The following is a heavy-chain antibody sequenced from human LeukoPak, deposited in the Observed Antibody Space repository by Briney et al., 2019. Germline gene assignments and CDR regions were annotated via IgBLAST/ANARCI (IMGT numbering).Heavy chain of an antibody. CDR3: ARVVILGGYNWFDP. D-gene: IGHD3-22*01. J-gene: IGHJ5*02. Sequence: PSETLSLTCTVSGDSIDSYYWSWIRQPPGKGLEWIGYIYYSGSTNYNPSLKSRVTISVDTSKNQFSLKLSSVTAADTAVYYCARVVILGGYNWFDPWGQGTLVTVSS. CDR1: GDSIDSYY. V-gene: IGHV4-59*01. CDR2: IYYSGST.